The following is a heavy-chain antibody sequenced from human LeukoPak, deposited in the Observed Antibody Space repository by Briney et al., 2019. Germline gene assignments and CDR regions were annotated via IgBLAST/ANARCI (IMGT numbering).Heavy chain of an antibody. Sequence: GGSLRLSCAASGFAFSRQDMGWVRQAPGKGLEWVSAISDSGDRTYYVDSVKGRFTISRDNSRNTLYLQMNSLRAGDTALYYCARLASAPSSVDYWGQGNLVTVSS. CDR2: ISDSGDRT. D-gene: IGHD3-3*02. J-gene: IGHJ4*02. CDR1: GFAFSRQD. CDR3: ARLASAPSSVDY. V-gene: IGHV3-23*01.